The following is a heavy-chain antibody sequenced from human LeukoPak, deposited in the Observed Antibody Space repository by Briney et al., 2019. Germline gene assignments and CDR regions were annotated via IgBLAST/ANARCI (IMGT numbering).Heavy chain of an antibody. D-gene: IGHD6-13*01. J-gene: IGHJ5*02. V-gene: IGHV1-2*02. CDR2: INPNTGGT. Sequence: ASVKVSCKASGYTFTDSYIHWVRQAPGQGLEWMGWINPNTGGTNYAQKFQGGVTMTRDTSISTAYMELSSLRSDDTAAYYCATQPGAAGARGDWFDPWGQGTLVTVSS. CDR1: GYTFTDSY. CDR3: ATQPGAAGARGDWFDP.